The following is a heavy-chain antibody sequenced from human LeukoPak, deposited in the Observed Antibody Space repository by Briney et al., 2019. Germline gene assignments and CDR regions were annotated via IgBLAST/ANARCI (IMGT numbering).Heavy chain of an antibody. V-gene: IGHV3-21*01. J-gene: IGHJ4*02. CDR3: ARDLDYGDYAFDY. CDR2: ISSSSSYI. D-gene: IGHD4-17*01. Sequence: GGSLRLSCAASGFTFSSYSMNWVRQTPGKGLEWVSSISSSSSYIYYADSVKGRFTISRDNAKNSLYLQMNSLRAEDTAVYYCARDLDYGDYAFDYWGQGTLVTVSS. CDR1: GFTFSSYS.